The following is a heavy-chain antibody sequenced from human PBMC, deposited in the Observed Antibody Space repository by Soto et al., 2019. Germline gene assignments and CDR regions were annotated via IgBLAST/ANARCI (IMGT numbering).Heavy chain of an antibody. CDR1: GYTFTSYA. CDR3: TRAAWFPYLSFY. J-gene: IGHJ4*02. Sequence: VASVKVSCKASGYTFTSYAMHWVRQAPGQRLEWMGWINAGNGNTKYSQKFQGRVTISRDNANNSVYLQMDSLRAEDTALYYCTRAAWFPYLSFYWGQGALVTVSS. CDR2: INAGNGNT. D-gene: IGHD3-10*01. V-gene: IGHV1-3*01.